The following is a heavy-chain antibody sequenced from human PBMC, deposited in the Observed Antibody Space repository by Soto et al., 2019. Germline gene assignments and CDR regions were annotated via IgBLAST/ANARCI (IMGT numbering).Heavy chain of an antibody. CDR1: GLTFSDYY. CDR3: ARENYDILTGSPGDFDY. Sequence: GGSLRLSCAASGLTFSDYYMSWIRQAPGKGLEWVSYISSSGSTIYYADSVKGRFTISRDNAKNSLYLQMNSLRAEDTAVYYCARENYDILTGSPGDFDYWGQGTLVTVSS. CDR2: ISSSGSTI. J-gene: IGHJ4*02. V-gene: IGHV3-11*01. D-gene: IGHD3-9*01.